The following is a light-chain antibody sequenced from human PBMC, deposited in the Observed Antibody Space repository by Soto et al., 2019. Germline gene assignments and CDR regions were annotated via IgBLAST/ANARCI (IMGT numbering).Light chain of an antibody. CDR3: QQYNKWPRT. V-gene: IGKV3-15*01. CDR2: GAS. J-gene: IGKJ1*01. Sequence: EIVMSQSRATLSVSPGERAALSCRASQSLSSDLAWYQQKVGQAPRLLFYGASTRATGIPARYSGSGSGTEFNFTISSLQSEDFAVYYCQQYNKWPRTLGQGTKVDIK. CDR1: QSLSSD.